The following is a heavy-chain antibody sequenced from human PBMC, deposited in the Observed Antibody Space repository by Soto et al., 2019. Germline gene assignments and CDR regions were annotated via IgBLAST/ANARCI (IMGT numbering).Heavy chain of an antibody. J-gene: IGHJ5*01. V-gene: IGHV3-74*01. Sequence: EVPLVESGGGLVQPGGSLRLSCAASGFTFSSYWMHWVRQAPGKGLVWVSRINSDGSSTSYADSVKGRFTISRDNAKNTMYLQMSWLRAEDTAVYYCARDPDSGSFNWFDSWGQGTLVTVSS. CDR2: INSDGSST. D-gene: IGHD1-26*01. CDR3: ARDPDSGSFNWFDS. CDR1: GFTFSSYW.